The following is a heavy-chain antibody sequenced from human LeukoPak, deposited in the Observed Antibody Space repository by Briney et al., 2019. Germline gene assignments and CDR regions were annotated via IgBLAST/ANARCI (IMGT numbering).Heavy chain of an antibody. CDR1: GYTLTELS. Sequence: ASVKVSCKVSGYTLTELSMHWVRQAPGKGLEWMGGFDPEDGETIYAQKFQGRVTMTEDTSTDTAYMELSSLRSEGTAVYYCATSEDGQQLVRYWGQGTLVTVSS. CDR3: ATSEDGQQLVRY. J-gene: IGHJ4*02. V-gene: IGHV1-24*01. CDR2: FDPEDGET. D-gene: IGHD6-13*01.